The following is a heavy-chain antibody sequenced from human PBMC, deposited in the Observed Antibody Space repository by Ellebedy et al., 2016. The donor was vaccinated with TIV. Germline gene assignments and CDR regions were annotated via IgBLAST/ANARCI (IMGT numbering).Heavy chain of an antibody. Sequence: GGSLRLSCGASGFSFSNFAMTWVRQAPGKGLAWVSSISAGGTSTDYADSVRGRVTISRDNSRNTLYLQMDSLRADDTAVYYCAKLDSSGYYYGRFDYWGQGTLVTVSS. CDR2: ISAGGTST. CDR1: GFSFSNFA. V-gene: IGHV3-23*01. D-gene: IGHD3-22*01. CDR3: AKLDSSGYYYGRFDY. J-gene: IGHJ4*02.